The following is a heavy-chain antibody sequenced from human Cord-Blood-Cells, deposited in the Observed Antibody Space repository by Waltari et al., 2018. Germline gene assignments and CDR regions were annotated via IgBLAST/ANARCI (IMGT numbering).Heavy chain of an antibody. J-gene: IGHJ3*02. Sequence: QVQLVQSGAAVKKPRAPVKVSCTVSGYTLTELSLHRVRQAPEKGLEWMGGCEPEEGETIYAQKFQGRVTMTEDTSTDTAYMELSSLISEDTAVYYCATDCSGGSCYDAFDIWGQGTMVTVSS. CDR1: GYTLTELS. V-gene: IGHV1-24*01. CDR3: ATDCSGGSCYDAFDI. D-gene: IGHD2-15*01. CDR2: CEPEEGET.